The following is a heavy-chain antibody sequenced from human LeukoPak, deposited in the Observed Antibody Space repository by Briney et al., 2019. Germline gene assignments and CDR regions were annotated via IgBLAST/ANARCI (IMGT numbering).Heavy chain of an antibody. CDR2: ISGSGGST. V-gene: IGHV3-23*01. CDR1: GFTFSSYA. CDR3: AKGKYSYYRFDY. D-gene: IGHD5-18*01. J-gene: IGHJ4*02. Sequence: GGSLRLSCAASGFTFSSYAMSWVRQAPGKGLEWVSAISGSGGSTYYADSVKGRFTIPRDNSKNTLYLQMNSLRAEDSAVYYCAKGKYSYYRFDYWGQGTLVTVSS.